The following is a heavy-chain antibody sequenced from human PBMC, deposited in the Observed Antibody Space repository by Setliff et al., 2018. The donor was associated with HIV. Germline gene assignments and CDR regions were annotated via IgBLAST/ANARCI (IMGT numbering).Heavy chain of an antibody. CDR3: ARGKTWLRFLDY. D-gene: IGHD5-12*01. J-gene: IGHJ4*02. Sequence: SVKVSCKASGGTFSSYAISWVRQAPGQGLEWMGGIIPIFGTANYAQNVQGRVTVTMDTSTSTAYMELRSLKSDDTAVYYCARGKTWLRFLDYWGQGTLVTVS. CDR1: GGTFSSYA. V-gene: IGHV1-69*05. CDR2: IIPIFGTA.